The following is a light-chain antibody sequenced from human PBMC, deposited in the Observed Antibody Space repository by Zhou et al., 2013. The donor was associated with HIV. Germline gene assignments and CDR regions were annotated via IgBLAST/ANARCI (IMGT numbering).Light chain of an antibody. CDR3: QQSYSTPIT. CDR2: GAS. CDR1: QSVDSSF. V-gene: IGKV3-20*01. J-gene: IGKJ5*01. Sequence: EIVLTQSPGTLSLSPGERATLSCRASQSVDSSFLAWYQQKPGQAPRLLIYGASSRATGIPDRFSGSGSGTDFTLTISSLQPEDFATYYCQQSYSTPITFGQGTRLEIK.